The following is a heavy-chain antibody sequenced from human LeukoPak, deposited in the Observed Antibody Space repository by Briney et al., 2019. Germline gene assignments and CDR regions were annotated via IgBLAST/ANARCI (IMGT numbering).Heavy chain of an antibody. CDR1: GFTFSSYA. Sequence: GGSLRLSCAASGFTFSSYAMHGVRQAPGKGLEGVAVISYDGSNKYYADSVKGRFTISRDNAKNTLYLQMNSLRAEDTAVYYCARDPLLGYWGQGTLVTVSS. CDR2: ISYDGSNK. CDR3: ARDPLLGY. D-gene: IGHD3-22*01. V-gene: IGHV3-30*04. J-gene: IGHJ4*02.